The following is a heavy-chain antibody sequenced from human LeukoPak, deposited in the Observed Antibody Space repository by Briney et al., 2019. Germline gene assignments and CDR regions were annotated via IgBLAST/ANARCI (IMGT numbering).Heavy chain of an antibody. D-gene: IGHD5-12*01. V-gene: IGHV3-7*01. CDR1: GITFSTYW. J-gene: IGHJ4*02. Sequence: GSLRLSCAASGITFSTYWMNWVRQAPGKGLEWVANIKQDGSEKYYVDSVKGRFTISRDNAKNSLYLQMNSLRAEDTAVYYCARARPSMWIDYWGQGTLVTVSS. CDR3: ARARPSMWIDY. CDR2: IKQDGSEK.